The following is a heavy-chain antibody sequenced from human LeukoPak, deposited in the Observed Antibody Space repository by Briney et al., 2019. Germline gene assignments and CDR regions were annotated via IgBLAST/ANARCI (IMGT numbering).Heavy chain of an antibody. Sequence: SETLSLTCTVSGGSISNYYWSWIRQPPGKGLEWIGYIYYTGSTNYNPSLKSRVTISVDTSKNQFSLKLGSVTAADTAVYYCARAVRDDFWSGYFHWGQGTLVTVSS. CDR3: ARAVRDDFWSGYFH. D-gene: IGHD3-3*01. J-gene: IGHJ4*02. V-gene: IGHV4-59*01. CDR2: IYYTGST. CDR1: GGSISNYY.